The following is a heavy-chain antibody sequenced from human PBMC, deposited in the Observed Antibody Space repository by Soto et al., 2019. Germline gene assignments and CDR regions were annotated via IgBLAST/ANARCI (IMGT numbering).Heavy chain of an antibody. CDR3: ARGNEVGKRAATIPFYYYYMDV. V-gene: IGHV1-8*01. CDR1: GYTFTSYD. J-gene: IGHJ6*03. D-gene: IGHD5-12*01. CDR2: MNPNSGNT. Sequence: ASVKVSCKASGYTFTSYDINWVRQATGQGLEWMGWMNPNSGNTGYAQKFQGRGTMTRNTSISTAYMELGSLRSEETAVYYCARGNEVGKRAATIPFYYYYMDVWGKGTTVTVSS.